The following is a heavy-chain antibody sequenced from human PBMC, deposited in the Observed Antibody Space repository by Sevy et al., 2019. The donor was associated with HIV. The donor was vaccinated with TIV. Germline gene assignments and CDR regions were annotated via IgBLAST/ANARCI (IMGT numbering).Heavy chain of an antibody. V-gene: IGHV1-18*01. J-gene: IGHJ4*02. CDR2: ISAYNGNT. CDR1: GYTFTSYG. Sequence: ASVKVSCKASGYTFTSYGISWVRQAPGQGLEWMGWISAYNGNTNHAQKLQGRVTMTTDTSTSTAYMELRSLRSDDTAVYYCARDPPYYYDSSGPLDYWGQGTLVTVSS. CDR3: ARDPPYYYDSSGPLDY. D-gene: IGHD3-22*01.